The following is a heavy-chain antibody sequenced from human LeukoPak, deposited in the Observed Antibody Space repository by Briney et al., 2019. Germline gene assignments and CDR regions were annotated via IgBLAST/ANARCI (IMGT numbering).Heavy chain of an antibody. Sequence: ASVKVSCKASGYTFTSYDINWVRQATGQGLEWMGWMNPNSGNTGYAQKFQGRVTITRNTSISTAYMELSSLRSEDTAVYYCARGSGWFGDEPSDPWGQGTLVTVSS. CDR2: MNPNSGNT. V-gene: IGHV1-8*03. D-gene: IGHD3-10*01. CDR3: ARGSGWFGDEPSDP. CDR1: GYTFTSYD. J-gene: IGHJ5*02.